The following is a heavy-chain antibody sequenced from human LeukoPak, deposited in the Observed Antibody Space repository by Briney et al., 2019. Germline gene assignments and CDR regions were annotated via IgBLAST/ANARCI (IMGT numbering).Heavy chain of an antibody. J-gene: IGHJ3*02. CDR2: IYYSGST. Sequence: SETLSLTCTVSGGSISSGGYYWSWIRQHPGKGLEWIGYIYYSGSTYYNPSLKSRVTISVDTSKNQFSLKLSSVTAADTAVYYCARAEGYCSSTSCYMDAFDIWGQGIMVTVSS. CDR1: GGSISSGGYY. CDR3: ARAEGYCSSTSCYMDAFDI. V-gene: IGHV4-31*03. D-gene: IGHD2-2*02.